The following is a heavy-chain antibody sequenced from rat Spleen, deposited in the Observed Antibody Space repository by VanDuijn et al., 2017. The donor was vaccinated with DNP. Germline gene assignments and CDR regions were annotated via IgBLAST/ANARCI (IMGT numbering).Heavy chain of an antibody. V-gene: IGHV5-22*01. CDR1: GFTFSAYY. J-gene: IGHJ2*01. D-gene: IGHD4-3*01. Sequence: EVQLVESGGGLVQPGRSLKLSCAASGFTFSAYYVAWVRQAPAKGLEWVAYIGSPAYAPYYGDSVKGRFTISRDNAKSTLYLRMNSLRSEDMATYYCVRWNSGHFDYWGQGVMVTVSS. CDR3: VRWNSGHFDY. CDR2: IGSPAYAP.